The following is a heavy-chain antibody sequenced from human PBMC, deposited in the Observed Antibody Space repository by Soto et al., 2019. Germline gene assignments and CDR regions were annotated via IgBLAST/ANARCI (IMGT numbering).Heavy chain of an antibody. D-gene: IGHD2-8*01. CDR3: VRSDGLMVYATTTLYYYYGMAV. J-gene: IGHJ6*02. Sequence: QVQLQESGPGLVKPSETLSLTCTVSGGSVSSGSYYWSWIRQPPGKRLEWIGYIYYSGSTNYNPSLKSRVTISVDTSKNQFSLKLSSVTASDSAVYYWVRSDGLMVYATTTLYYYYGMAVWGQGTTVSVSS. V-gene: IGHV4-61*01. CDR1: GGSVSSGSYY. CDR2: IYYSGST.